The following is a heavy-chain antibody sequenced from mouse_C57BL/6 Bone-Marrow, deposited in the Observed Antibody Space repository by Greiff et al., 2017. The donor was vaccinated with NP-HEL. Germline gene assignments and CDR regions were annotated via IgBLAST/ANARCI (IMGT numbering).Heavy chain of an antibody. CDR1: GFSLTSYG. V-gene: IGHV2-2*01. CDR3: ARSGLLLLFAY. J-gene: IGHJ3*01. Sequence: QVHVKQSGPGLVQPSQSLSITCTVSGFSLTSYGVHWVRQSPGKGLEWLGVIWSGGSTDYNAAFISRLSISKDNSKSQVFFKMNSLQADDTAIYYCARSGLLLLFAYWGQGTLVTVSA. CDR2: IWSGGST. D-gene: IGHD1-1*01.